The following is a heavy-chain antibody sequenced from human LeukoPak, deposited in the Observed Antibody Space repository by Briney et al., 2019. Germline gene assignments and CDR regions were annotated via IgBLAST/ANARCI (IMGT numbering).Heavy chain of an antibody. CDR1: GGSIRKYY. J-gene: IGHJ5*02. Sequence: SETLSLTCRASGGSIRKYYWTWIRQPPGKGLELIAFISDTGSTHYNPSLNNRVTISVDTSKKQIFLKQTTVTAADNAAYYCARPIRVRGVIDWFDPWGQGTLVTVSS. V-gene: IGHV4-59*08. CDR3: ARPIRVRGVIDWFDP. CDR2: ISDTGST. D-gene: IGHD3-10*01.